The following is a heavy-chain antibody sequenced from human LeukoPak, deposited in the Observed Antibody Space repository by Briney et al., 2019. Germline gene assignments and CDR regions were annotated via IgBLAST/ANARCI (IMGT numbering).Heavy chain of an antibody. Sequence: GGSLRLSCAASGFTFSSYGMHWVRQAPGKGLEWVALIYYDGSNKYYADSVKGRFTISRDNSKNTLYLQMNSLRAEDTAIYYCAKDHRRGYSYGDFDYRGQGTLVTVSS. V-gene: IGHV3-33*06. J-gene: IGHJ4*02. CDR2: IYYDGSNK. D-gene: IGHD5-18*01. CDR3: AKDHRRGYSYGDFDY. CDR1: GFTFSSYG.